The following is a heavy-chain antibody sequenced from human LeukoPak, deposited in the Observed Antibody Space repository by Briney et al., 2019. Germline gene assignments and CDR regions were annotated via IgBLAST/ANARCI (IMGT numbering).Heavy chain of an antibody. Sequence: ASVKVSCKASGYTFTGYYIHWVRQAPGQGLEWMGWINPNSGGARYAQKFQGRVTMTRDTSISTAYMELSSLISDDTAVYYCARTRPSRAFDIWGQGTMVTVSS. CDR3: ARTRPSRAFDI. V-gene: IGHV1-2*02. CDR2: INPNSGGA. CDR1: GYTFTGYY. J-gene: IGHJ3*02.